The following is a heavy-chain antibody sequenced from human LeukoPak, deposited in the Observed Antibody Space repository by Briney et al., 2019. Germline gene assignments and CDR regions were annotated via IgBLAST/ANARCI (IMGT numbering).Heavy chain of an antibody. J-gene: IGHJ4*02. CDR2: IYPTGST. Sequence: SETLSLTCTVSGYSISSGYYWGWIRQPPGKGLEWIGNIYPTGSTYYNPSLKSRVTISVDTSKNQFSLKLSSVTAADTAVYYCARDGCGSGGSCYSGEGDWGQGTLVTVSS. D-gene: IGHD2-15*01. CDR1: GYSISSGYY. V-gene: IGHV4-38-2*02. CDR3: ARDGCGSGGSCYSGEGD.